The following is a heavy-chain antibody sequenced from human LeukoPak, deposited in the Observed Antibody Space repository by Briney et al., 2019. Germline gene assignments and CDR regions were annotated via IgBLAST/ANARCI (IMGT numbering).Heavy chain of an antibody. J-gene: IGHJ4*02. Sequence: GGSLRLSCAASGFTFSSYAMSWDRQAPGKGLEWVSTISGSGGSTYYAGSVKGRFTISRDNSKNTLYLQMNSLRAEDTAVYYCARDGVFHYDYVWGSYRPPHFDYWGQGTLVTVSS. D-gene: IGHD3-16*02. CDR2: ISGSGGST. V-gene: IGHV3-23*01. CDR1: GFTFSSYA. CDR3: ARDGVFHYDYVWGSYRPPHFDY.